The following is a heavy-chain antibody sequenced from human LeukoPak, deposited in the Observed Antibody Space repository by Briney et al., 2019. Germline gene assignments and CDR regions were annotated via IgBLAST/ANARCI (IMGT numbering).Heavy chain of an antibody. CDR3: ARVLVLDGGLH. CDR2: IYYSGST. J-gene: IGHJ4*02. Sequence: SETLSLTCTVSGGSISSGDYYWSWIRQPPGKGLEWIGYIYYSGSTYYNPSLKSRVTISVDTSKNQFSLKLSSVTAADTAVYCCARVLVLDGGLHCGQGTLVTVSS. CDR1: GGSISSGDYY. D-gene: IGHD4-23*01. V-gene: IGHV4-30-4*01.